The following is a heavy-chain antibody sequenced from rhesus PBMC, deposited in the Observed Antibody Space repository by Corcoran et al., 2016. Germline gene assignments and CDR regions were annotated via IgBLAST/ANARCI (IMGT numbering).Heavy chain of an antibody. V-gene: IGHV4S7*01. CDR3: ARDWSDSIDY. J-gene: IGHJ4*01. Sequence: QVQLQESGPGLVKPSETLSLTCAVSGGSISGGYYWGWIRQHPGKGLEWIGNIYGNSASTYYNPALKSRVTISTDTSKNQFSLKLSSVTAADTAVYYCARDWSDSIDYWGQGVLVTVSS. CDR2: IYGNSAST. D-gene: IGHD3-22*01. CDR1: GGSISGGYY.